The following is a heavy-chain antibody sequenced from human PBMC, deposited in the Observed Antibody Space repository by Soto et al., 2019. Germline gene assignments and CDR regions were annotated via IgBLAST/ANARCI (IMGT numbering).Heavy chain of an antibody. J-gene: IGHJ4*02. CDR1: GFTFSTYS. V-gene: IGHV3-21*01. CDR2: ISDNSGYI. D-gene: IGHD6-13*01. CDR3: AKGGRSSSWYEDY. Sequence: EVQLVESGGGLVKPGGSLSLTCAASGFTFSTYSMNWVRQAPGKGLEWVSSISDNSGYIFYADSVKGRFTISRDNAKNSPYLQMNSLRAEDTAVYYCAKGGRSSSWYEDYWGQGTLVIVSS.